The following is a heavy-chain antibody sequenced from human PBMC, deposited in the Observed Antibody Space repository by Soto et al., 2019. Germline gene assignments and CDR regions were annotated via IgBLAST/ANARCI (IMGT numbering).Heavy chain of an antibody. J-gene: IGHJ4*02. CDR1: GYTFIRYY. V-gene: IGHV1-46*01. CDR3: AKETGLPEDAYLDN. D-gene: IGHD2-2*01. CDR2: INPGGGST. Sequence: ASVKVSCKASGYTFIRYYMNWVRQAPGQGLEWMGIINPGGGSTSYAQKFQGRVTMTRDTSTSTFYMELSSLTSDDTAVYYCAKETGLPEDAYLDNWGQGTLGTVSS.